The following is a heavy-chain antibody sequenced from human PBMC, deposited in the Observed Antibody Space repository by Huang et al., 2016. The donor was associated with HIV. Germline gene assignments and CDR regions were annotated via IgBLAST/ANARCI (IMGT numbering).Heavy chain of an antibody. CDR1: GFSFSNYA. CDR2: ISYDGTRK. D-gene: IGHD4-4*01. Sequence: QVQLVESGGGVVQPGRSLRLSCVASGFSFSNYAVHWVRQAPGKGLEWVGVISYDGTRKDYADSGKGRFTVSRDNSKNTAYVQMNNPRGGDTAVYYCARAPEFGNYEFDQWGLGTLVTVSS. CDR3: ARAPEFGNYEFDQ. V-gene: IGHV3-30-3*01. J-gene: IGHJ4*02.